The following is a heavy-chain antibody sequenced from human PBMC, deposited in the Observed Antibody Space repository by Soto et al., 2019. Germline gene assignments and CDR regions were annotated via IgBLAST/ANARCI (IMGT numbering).Heavy chain of an antibody. J-gene: IGHJ6*02. Sequence: GASVKVSCKASGYTFTGYYMHWVRQAPGQGLEWMGWINPNSGGTNYAQKFRGWVTMTRDTSISTAYMELSRLRSDDTAVYYCAREGIQLWLDYYYYYGMDVWGQGTTVTVSS. CDR1: GYTFTGYY. V-gene: IGHV1-2*04. CDR2: INPNSGGT. CDR3: AREGIQLWLDYYYYYGMDV. D-gene: IGHD5-18*01.